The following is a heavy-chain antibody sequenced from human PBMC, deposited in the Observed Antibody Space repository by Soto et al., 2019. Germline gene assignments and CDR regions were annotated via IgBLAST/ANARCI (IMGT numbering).Heavy chain of an antibody. V-gene: IGHV4-34*01. J-gene: IGHJ4*02. Sequence: QVQLQQWGAGLLKPSETLSLTCAVYGGSFSGYYWSWIRQPPGKGLGWIGEINHSGSTNYNPSLKSRVTLSVDTSKNQFSLKLSSVTGADTAVYYCARWDYDFWSGYYVGDYWGQGTLVTVSS. D-gene: IGHD3-3*01. CDR1: GGSFSGYY. CDR3: ARWDYDFWSGYYVGDY. CDR2: INHSGST.